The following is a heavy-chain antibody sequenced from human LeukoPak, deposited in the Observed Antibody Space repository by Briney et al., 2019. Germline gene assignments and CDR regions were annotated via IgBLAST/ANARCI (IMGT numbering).Heavy chain of an antibody. CDR3: AREERIVGATPFDY. CDR1: GFTFSSYA. Sequence: GGSLRLSCAASGFTFSSYAMHWVRQAPGKGLEWVAVISYDGSNKYYADSVKGRFTISRDNAKNSLYLQMNSLRAEDTAVYYCAREERIVGATPFDYWGQGTLVTVSS. CDR2: ISYDGSNK. V-gene: IGHV3-30-3*01. J-gene: IGHJ4*02. D-gene: IGHD1-26*01.